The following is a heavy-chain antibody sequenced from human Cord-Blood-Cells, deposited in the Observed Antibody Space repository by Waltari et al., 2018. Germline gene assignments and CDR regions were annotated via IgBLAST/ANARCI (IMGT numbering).Heavy chain of an antibody. D-gene: IGHD1-26*01. CDR2: MNPNSGNT. Sequence: QVQLVQSGAEVKKPGASVKVSCKASGYTFTSYDINWVRQAPGQGLEWMGWMNPNSGNTGYAQKCQCRVTITRNTSISTAYMELSSLRSEDTAVYYCARAIRGSYFPDAFDIWGQGTMVTVSS. CDR1: GYTFTSYD. CDR3: ARAIRGSYFPDAFDI. V-gene: IGHV1-8*03. J-gene: IGHJ3*02.